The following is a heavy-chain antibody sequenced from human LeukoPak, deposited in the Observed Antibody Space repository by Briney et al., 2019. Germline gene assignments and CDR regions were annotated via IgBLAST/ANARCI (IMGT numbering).Heavy chain of an antibody. V-gene: IGHV3-74*01. D-gene: IGHD2-2*01. J-gene: IGHJ3*02. CDR3: ARGPGASDI. Sequence: GGSLRLSCVASGFMFCSYWVNWVRQAPGKGLVWVSRINSDGSSTSYADSVKGRFTISRDNAKNTLFLQMKSLRAEDTAVYYCARGPGASDIWGQGTMVTVSS. CDR2: INSDGSST. CDR1: GFMFCSYW.